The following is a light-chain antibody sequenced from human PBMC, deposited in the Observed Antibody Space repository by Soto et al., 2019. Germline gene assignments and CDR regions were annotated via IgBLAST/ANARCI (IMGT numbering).Light chain of an antibody. J-gene: IGLJ2*01. V-gene: IGLV1-51*01. CDR2: DNN. Sequence: QSVLTQPPSVSAAPGQKVTISCSGSSSNIGNNYVSWYQQLPGTAPKLLIYDNNKRPSGIPDRFSGSKSGTSATLGITGLQTGDEADYYCGTWDNSLSAGVFGGGT. CDR3: GTWDNSLSAGV. CDR1: SSNIGNNY.